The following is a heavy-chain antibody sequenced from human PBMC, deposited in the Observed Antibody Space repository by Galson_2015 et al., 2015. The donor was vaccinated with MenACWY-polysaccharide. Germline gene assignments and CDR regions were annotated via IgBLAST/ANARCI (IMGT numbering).Heavy chain of an antibody. V-gene: IGHV3-7*01. D-gene: IGHD1-26*01. CDR1: EFTFSSFW. J-gene: IGHJ4*02. CDR3: ARVRLRDVGRYFDC. CDR2: IKQDGSER. Sequence: SLRLSCAASEFTFSSFWMAWVRQAPGKGLERVANIKQDGSERYYVDSVQGRFTISRDNAENSLFLQVNSLRAEDTAVYYCARVRLRDVGRYFDCWGQGTLVTVSS.